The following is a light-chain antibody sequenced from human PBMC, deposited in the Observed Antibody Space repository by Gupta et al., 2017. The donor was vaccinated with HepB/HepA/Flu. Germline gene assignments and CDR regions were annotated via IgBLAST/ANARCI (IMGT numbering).Light chain of an antibody. CDR2: GAS. CDR3: QQYGTSLTWT. CDR1: QSVSNNY. V-gene: IGKV3-20*01. Sequence: IVLTQSPGTLSLSPGERATLSCRASQSVSNNYLAWYQQKPGQAPRLLIYGASSRATGIPDRFSGSGSGTDFSLTISRLEPEDFAVDYCQQYGTSLTWTFGQGTKVEIK. J-gene: IGKJ1*01.